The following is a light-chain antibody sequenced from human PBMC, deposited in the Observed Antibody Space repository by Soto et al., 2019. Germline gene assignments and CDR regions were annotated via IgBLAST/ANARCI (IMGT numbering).Light chain of an antibody. Sequence: DIVVTKSPVTLSLSPGERATLSCRASQSVRSSYLAWYQQKPGQAPRLLIYGASSRATGIPDRFSGSGSGTDFTLTISRLEPEDFAVYYCQQYGSSPPITFGQGTRLEI. J-gene: IGKJ5*01. V-gene: IGKV3-20*01. CDR2: GAS. CDR3: QQYGSSPPIT. CDR1: QSVRSSY.